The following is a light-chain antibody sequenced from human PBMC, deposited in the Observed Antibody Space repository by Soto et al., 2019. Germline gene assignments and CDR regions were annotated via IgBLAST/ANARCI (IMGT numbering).Light chain of an antibody. CDR3: AAWDDTVRSYV. J-gene: IGLJ1*01. V-gene: IGLV1-47*01. CDR2: RDN. Sequence: QAVVTQPPSGSGTPGQRVTISCSGGISNIATNYVHWFQQLPGTAPKVLSNRDNQRPSGVPDRFSGSKSGTSASLAISGLRSEDEAEYYCAAWDDTVRSYVFGTGTKLTVL. CDR1: ISNIATNY.